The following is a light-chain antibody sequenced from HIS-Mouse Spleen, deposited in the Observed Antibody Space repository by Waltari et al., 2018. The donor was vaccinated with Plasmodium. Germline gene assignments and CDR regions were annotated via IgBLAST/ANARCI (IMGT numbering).Light chain of an antibody. V-gene: IGLV2-23*03. J-gene: IGLJ3*02. CDR3: CSYAGSSTFV. CDR2: EGS. Sequence: QSALTQPASVSGSPGQSITISCTGTSSDVGGYNLVPWYQQHPGKAPKLMSYEGSKRPSGVSNRFSGSKSGNTASLTISGLQAEDEADYYCCSYAGSSTFVFGGGTKLTVL. CDR1: SSDVGGYNL.